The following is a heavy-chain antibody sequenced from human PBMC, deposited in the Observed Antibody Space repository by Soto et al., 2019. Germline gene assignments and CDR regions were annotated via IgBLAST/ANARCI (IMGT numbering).Heavy chain of an antibody. CDR2: IYYSGST. Sequence: TLSLTCTVSGGSISRGGYYWSWVRQHPGKGLEWIGYIYYSGSTYYNPSLKSRVTISVDTSKNQFSLKLSSVTAADTAVYYCARSIVGATQAAFDIWGQGTMVTVSS. D-gene: IGHD1-26*01. CDR1: GGSISRGGYY. J-gene: IGHJ3*02. CDR3: ARSIVGATQAAFDI. V-gene: IGHV4-31*03.